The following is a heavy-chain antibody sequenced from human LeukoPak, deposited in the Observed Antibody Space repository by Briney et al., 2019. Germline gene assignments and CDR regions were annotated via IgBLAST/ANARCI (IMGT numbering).Heavy chain of an antibody. D-gene: IGHD3-16*02. CDR2: IYYSGST. Sequence: PSETLSLTCTVSGGSISSYYWGWIRQPPGKGLEWIGSIYYSGSTYYNPSLKSRVTISVDTSKNQFSLKLSSVTAADTAVYYCARDRYYDYVWGSYRYTDYWGQGTLVTVSS. CDR1: GGSISSYY. CDR3: ARDRYYDYVWGSYRYTDY. V-gene: IGHV4-39*07. J-gene: IGHJ4*02.